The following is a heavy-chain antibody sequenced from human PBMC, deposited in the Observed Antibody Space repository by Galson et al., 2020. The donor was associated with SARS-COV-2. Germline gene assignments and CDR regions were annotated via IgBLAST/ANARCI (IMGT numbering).Heavy chain of an antibody. CDR1: GGSISSSPYY. Sequence: SETLSLTCTVSGGSISSSPYYWGWIRQPPGKGLEWIGSIDYTGRTFYNPSLMSRATMSVDTSKNHFSLRLRSVTAADTAVYYCARGLNVFGVVPGNWFDPWGQGTLVTVSS. V-gene: IGHV4-39*07. D-gene: IGHD3-16*01. CDR3: ARGLNVFGVVPGNWFDP. J-gene: IGHJ5*02. CDR2: IDYTGRT.